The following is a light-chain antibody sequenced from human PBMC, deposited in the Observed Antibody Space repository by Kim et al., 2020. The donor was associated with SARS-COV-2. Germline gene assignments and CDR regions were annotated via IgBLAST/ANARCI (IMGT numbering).Light chain of an antibody. V-gene: IGLV1-44*01. CDR2: NNY. Sequence: GQRVTITCSGSTSNVGTNSVNWYQQVPGTAPKLLIFNNYGRPSGVPDRFYGSRSGTSASLAISGLQSDDEADYYCAVWDDSLHGVVFGGGTQLTVL. CDR3: AVWDDSLHGVV. CDR1: TSNVGTNS. J-gene: IGLJ2*01.